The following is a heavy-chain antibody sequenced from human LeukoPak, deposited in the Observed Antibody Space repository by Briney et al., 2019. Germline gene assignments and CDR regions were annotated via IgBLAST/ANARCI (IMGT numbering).Heavy chain of an antibody. CDR2: IVGSGGST. CDR1: GFTFSSYA. Sequence: GESLKISCQGSGFTFSSYAMYWVRQAPGKGLEWVSGIVGSGGSTYYADSVKGRFTISRDNSKNTVYVQMNSLRAEDTAVYYCAKTTAGYSSGRYPGWPVDYWGQGTLVTVSP. V-gene: IGHV3-23*01. J-gene: IGHJ4*02. D-gene: IGHD6-19*01. CDR3: AKTTAGYSSGRYPGWPVDY.